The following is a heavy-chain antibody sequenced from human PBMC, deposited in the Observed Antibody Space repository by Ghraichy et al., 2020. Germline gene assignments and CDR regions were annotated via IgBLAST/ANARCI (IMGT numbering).Heavy chain of an antibody. Sequence: SETLSLTCTVSGGSISRSGYFWGWIRQPPGKGLEWIGSIYYSGSAYYNSSLKSRVTISVDTSRNQFSLKLTSVTAADTAVYYCARLYDTQGPIDYWGQGTLVTVSS. CDR3: ARLYDTQGPIDY. D-gene: IGHD3-3*01. J-gene: IGHJ4*02. V-gene: IGHV4-39*01. CDR2: IYYSGSA. CDR1: GGSISRSGYF.